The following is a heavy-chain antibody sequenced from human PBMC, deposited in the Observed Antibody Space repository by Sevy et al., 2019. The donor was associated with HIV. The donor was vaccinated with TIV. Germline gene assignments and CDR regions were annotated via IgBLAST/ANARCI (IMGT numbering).Heavy chain of an antibody. V-gene: IGHV3-23*01. CDR2: ISGSGKST. CDR3: TKDQGESSGYYPLGAFDI. J-gene: IGHJ3*02. Sequence: GGSLRLSCAASGFTFRNYAMNWVRQGPGKGLEWVSTISGSGKSTYYADSVKGRFTFSRDNSKNTLYLQRNSLRAEDTAVYYCTKDQGESSGYYPLGAFDIWGQGTMVTVSS. D-gene: IGHD3-22*01. CDR1: GFTFRNYA.